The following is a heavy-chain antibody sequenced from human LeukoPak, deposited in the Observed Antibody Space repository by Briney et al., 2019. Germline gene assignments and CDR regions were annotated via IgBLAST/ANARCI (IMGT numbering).Heavy chain of an antibody. Sequence: SETLSLTCTVPGGSLSSYYWSWIRQPPGKGLEWIGYIYYSGSTNYNPSLKSRVTISVDTSKNQFSLKLSSVTAADMAVYYCAMWWTGNWFDPWGQGTLVTVSS. D-gene: IGHD2-21*01. J-gene: IGHJ5*02. V-gene: IGHV4-59*01. CDR1: GGSLSSYY. CDR2: IYYSGST. CDR3: AMWWTGNWFDP.